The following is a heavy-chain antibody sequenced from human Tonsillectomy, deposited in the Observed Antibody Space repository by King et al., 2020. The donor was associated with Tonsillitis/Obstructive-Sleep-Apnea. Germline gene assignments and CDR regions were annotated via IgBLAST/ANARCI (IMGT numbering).Heavy chain of an antibody. Sequence: QLVQSGTEMKRPGASVKVSCKAAGFTVTDHYIHWVRQAPGQGLDWMGILNPNIGATTYAQKFQDRVSMTTDTSSNTVYLEVRSLRSEDTATYYCARGHDDLWSFVFWGQGTLVSVSS. D-gene: IGHD1-1*01. V-gene: IGHV1-46*01. CDR1: GFTVTDHY. CDR3: ARGHDDLWSFVF. J-gene: IGHJ4*02. CDR2: LNPNIGAT.